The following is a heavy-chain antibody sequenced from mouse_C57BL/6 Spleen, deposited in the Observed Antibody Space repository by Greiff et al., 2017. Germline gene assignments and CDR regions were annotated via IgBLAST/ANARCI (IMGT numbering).Heavy chain of an antibody. V-gene: IGHV10-3*01. CDR3: VRGIYDGYYEDYAMDY. J-gene: IGHJ4*01. Sequence: DVQLVESGGGLVQPKGSLKLSCAASGFTFNTYAMHWVRQAPGKGLEWVARIRSKSSNYATYYADSVKDRFTISRDDSQSMLYLQMNNLKTEDTAMYYCVRGIYDGYYEDYAMDYWGQGTSVTVSS. CDR2: IRSKSSNYAT. CDR1: GFTFNTYA. D-gene: IGHD2-3*01.